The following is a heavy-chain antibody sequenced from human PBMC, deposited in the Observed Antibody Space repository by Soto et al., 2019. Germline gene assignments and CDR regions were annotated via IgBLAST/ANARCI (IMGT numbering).Heavy chain of an antibody. D-gene: IGHD3-10*01. CDR1: GYTFTSYD. V-gene: IGHV1-8*01. CDR3: ARVMVRGAMAHYYYYGMDV. J-gene: IGHJ6*02. Sequence: GASVKVSCKASGYTFTSYDINWVRQATGQGLEWMGWMNPNSGNTGYAQKFQGRVTMTRNTSISTAYMELSSLRSEDTAVYYCARVMVRGAMAHYYYYGMDVWGQGTTVTVS. CDR2: MNPNSGNT.